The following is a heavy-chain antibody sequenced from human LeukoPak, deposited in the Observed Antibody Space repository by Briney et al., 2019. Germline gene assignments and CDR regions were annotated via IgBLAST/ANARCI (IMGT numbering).Heavy chain of an antibody. Sequence: GGSLRLSCAASGFTFSNYWMTWVRQAPGKGLEWVANIKEDGSQKYYVDSVKGRLTISRDNAKNSVYLQVNSLSVEDTAVYYCARIGYGSSSLDYWGQGTPVTVSS. V-gene: IGHV3-7*01. J-gene: IGHJ4*02. CDR2: IKEDGSQK. D-gene: IGHD6-13*01. CDR1: GFTFSNYW. CDR3: ARIGYGSSSLDY.